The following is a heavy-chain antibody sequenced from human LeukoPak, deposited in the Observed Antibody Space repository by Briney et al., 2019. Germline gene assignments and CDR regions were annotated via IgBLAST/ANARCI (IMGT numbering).Heavy chain of an antibody. D-gene: IGHD6-6*01. Sequence: PWASVTVSCKASGYTFTDYGITWVRQAPGQGLEWMGWISAYNGNTNYAQKLQGRVTMTTDTSTSTAYMELRSLRSDDTAVYYCARGGVEYSSSRRNYYYYYMDVWGKGTTVTVSS. CDR2: ISAYNGNT. J-gene: IGHJ6*03. CDR3: ARGGVEYSSSRRNYYYYYMDV. CDR1: GYTFTDYG. V-gene: IGHV1-18*01.